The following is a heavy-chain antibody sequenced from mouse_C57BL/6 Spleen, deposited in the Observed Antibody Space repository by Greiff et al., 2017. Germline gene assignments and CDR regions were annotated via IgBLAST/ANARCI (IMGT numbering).Heavy chain of an antibody. J-gene: IGHJ4*01. CDR2: IDPSDSYT. CDR1: GYTFTSYW. V-gene: IGHV1-59*01. D-gene: IGHD2-5*01. CDR3: ARWGDSNPYYYAMDY. Sequence: QVQLQQPGAELVRPGTSVKLSCKASGYTFTSYWMHWVKQRPGQGLEWIGVIDPSDSYTNYNQKFKGKATLTVDTSSSTAYMQLSSLTSEDSAVXYCARWGDSNPYYYAMDYWGQGTSVTVSS.